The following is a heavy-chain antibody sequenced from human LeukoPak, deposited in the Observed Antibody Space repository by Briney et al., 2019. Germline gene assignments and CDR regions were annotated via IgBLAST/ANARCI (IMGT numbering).Heavy chain of an antibody. Sequence: ASVRLSCAASGFTVSSNYMSWVRQAPGKGLEWVSVIYSGGSTYYADSVKGRFTISRDNSKNTLYLQMNSLRAEDTAVYYCAREKRGSYAFDIWGQGTMVTVSS. J-gene: IGHJ3*02. V-gene: IGHV3-53*01. CDR3: AREKRGSYAFDI. CDR1: GFTVSSNY. CDR2: IYSGGST.